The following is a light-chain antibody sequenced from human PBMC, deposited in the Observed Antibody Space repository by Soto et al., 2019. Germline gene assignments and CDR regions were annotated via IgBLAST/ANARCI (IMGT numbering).Light chain of an antibody. CDR3: QHYNSYYTWT. CDR1: QSISSW. V-gene: IGKV1-5*03. CDR2: KAS. Sequence: DIQMTQSPSTLSASVGDRVTITCRASQSISSWLAWYQQKPGKAPKLLIYKASSLERGVPSRFSGSGSGTEFTLTISSLQPDDFATYYCQHYNSYYTWTFGQGTKVEIK. J-gene: IGKJ1*01.